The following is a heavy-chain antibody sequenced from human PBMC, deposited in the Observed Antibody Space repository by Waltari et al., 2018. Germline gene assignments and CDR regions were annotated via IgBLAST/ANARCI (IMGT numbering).Heavy chain of an antibody. Sequence: EVRLVESGGGLVQPGESLRLSCAASGFTFSRFWMHWVRQAPGRGLVWVARIDSDGTSERYAESGKGRFTNARDNAKNTLYLQMKRLRVEDTAGYYCAKGAPRTYRSPVPGRDYYYGMDVWGQGTTVTVFS. D-gene: IGHD6-13*01. V-gene: IGHV3-74*01. CDR3: AKGAPRTYRSPVPGRDYYYGMDV. CDR2: IDSDGTSE. J-gene: IGHJ6*02. CDR1: GFTFSRFW.